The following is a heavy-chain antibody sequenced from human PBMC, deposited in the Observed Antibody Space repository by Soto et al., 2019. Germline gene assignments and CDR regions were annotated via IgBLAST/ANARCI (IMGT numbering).Heavy chain of an antibody. Sequence: SETLSLTCSVSGDSISDLDYFWAWIRQPPGQALEYIGYIYKSATTYYNPSFESRVAISVDTSKSQFSLNVTSVTAADTAVYFCARGRYCLTGRCFPNWFDSWGQGALVTVSS. CDR1: GDSISDLDYF. J-gene: IGHJ5*01. V-gene: IGHV4-30-4*01. CDR3: ARGRYCLTGRCFPNWFDS. CDR2: IYKSATT. D-gene: IGHD7-27*01.